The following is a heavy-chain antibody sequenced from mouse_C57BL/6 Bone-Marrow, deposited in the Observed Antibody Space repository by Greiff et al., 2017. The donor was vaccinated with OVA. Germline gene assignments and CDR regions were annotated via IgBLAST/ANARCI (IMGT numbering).Heavy chain of an antibody. Sequence: EVQGVESGPGLAKPSQTLSLTCSVTGYSITSDYWNWIRKFPGNKLEYMGYISYSGSTYYNPSLKSRISITRDTSKNQYYLQLNSVTTEDTATYYCARLRGSTMVTTEGDYFDYWGQGTTLTVSS. D-gene: IGHD2-2*01. J-gene: IGHJ2*01. CDR1: GYSITSDY. V-gene: IGHV3-8*01. CDR2: ISYSGST. CDR3: ARLRGSTMVTTEGDYFDY.